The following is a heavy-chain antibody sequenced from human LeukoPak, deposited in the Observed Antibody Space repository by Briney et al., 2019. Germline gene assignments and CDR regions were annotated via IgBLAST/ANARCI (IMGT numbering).Heavy chain of an antibody. CDR2: IYPDDSDT. D-gene: IGHD2/OR15-2a*01. V-gene: IGHV5-51*01. J-gene: IGHJ3*01. Sequence: GESLKISCEASRDNFNTYWIAWVRQMPGKGLEWMGIIYPDDSDTIYSPSFQGQVTISADKSISTAYLQWSSLQASDTALYYCARHVSFSTASPHAFDVWGQGTMVTVSS. CDR1: RDNFNTYW. CDR3: ARHVSFSTASPHAFDV.